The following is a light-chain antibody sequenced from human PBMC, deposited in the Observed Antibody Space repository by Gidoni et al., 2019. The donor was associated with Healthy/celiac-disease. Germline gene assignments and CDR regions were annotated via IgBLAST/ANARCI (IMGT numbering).Light chain of an antibody. CDR2: GNS. CDR3: QSYDSSLSGSYV. V-gene: IGLV1-40*01. CDR1: SSNIGAGYD. J-gene: IGLJ1*01. Sequence: QSVLTQPPSVSGAPGPRVTISCTGSSSNIGAGYDVTWSPHLPGTAPKLLLYGNSNRPEGVPDRFSGSKSGNSAFLAITGIQAEDEADYYCQSYDSSLSGSYVFGTGTNVTVL.